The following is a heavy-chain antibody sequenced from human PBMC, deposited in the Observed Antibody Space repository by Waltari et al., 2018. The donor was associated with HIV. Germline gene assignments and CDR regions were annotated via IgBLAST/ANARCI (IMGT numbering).Heavy chain of an antibody. CDR2: ISSSGSTI. J-gene: IGHJ4*02. CDR1: GFTFSDYY. V-gene: IGHV3-11*01. CDR3: ARVRSGYYDY. D-gene: IGHD3-22*01. Sequence: QVELVESGGGLVKPGGSLRLSCAASGFTFSDYYMSWIRQAPGKGPGWVSSISSSGSTIDNEDSGKGRVAIARDNAKNSLYLQMNSLRADDTAVYYCARVRSGYYDYWGQGTPVTVSS.